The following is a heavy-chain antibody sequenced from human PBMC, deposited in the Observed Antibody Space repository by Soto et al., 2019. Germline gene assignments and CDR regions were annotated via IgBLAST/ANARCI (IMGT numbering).Heavy chain of an antibody. CDR1: GGTFSSYT. CDR3: ARGFYGSFSGYYYYMDV. D-gene: IGHD3-10*01. Sequence: SVKVSCKASGGTFSSYTISWVRQAPGQGLEWMGRIIPILGIANYAQKFQGRVTITADKSTSTAYMELSSLRSEDTAVYYCARGFYGSFSGYYYYMDVWGKGTTVTVSS. CDR2: IIPILGIA. V-gene: IGHV1-69*02. J-gene: IGHJ6*03.